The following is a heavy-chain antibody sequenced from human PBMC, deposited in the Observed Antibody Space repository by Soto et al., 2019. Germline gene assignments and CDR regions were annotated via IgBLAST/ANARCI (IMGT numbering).Heavy chain of an antibody. CDR3: ARDLSWGSNWYYYMDV. CDR2: ISSSSSVI. J-gene: IGHJ6*03. Sequence: GGSLRLCCATSGFILSDCAMNWVRQAPGKGLEWVSYISSSSSVIDYADSVKGRFTVSRDNARNSLYLQMNSLGAEDTAVYYCARDLSWGSNWYYYMDVWGKGTTVTVSS. V-gene: IGHV3-48*01. CDR1: GFILSDCA. D-gene: IGHD7-27*01.